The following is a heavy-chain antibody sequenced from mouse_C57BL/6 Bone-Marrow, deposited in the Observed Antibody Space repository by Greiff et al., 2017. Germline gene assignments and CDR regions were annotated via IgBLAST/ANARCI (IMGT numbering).Heavy chain of an antibody. Sequence: EVKLVESGPGLVQPSQSLSLTCSVTGYSITSGYYWNWIRQFPGNKLEWMGYISYDGRNKYNPSLKNRISITRDTSKNQFFLKLNSVTTEDTATYYCASFWWFAYWGQGTLVTVSA. CDR2: ISYDGRN. CDR1: GYSITSGYY. J-gene: IGHJ3*01. CDR3: ASFWWFAY. V-gene: IGHV3-6*01.